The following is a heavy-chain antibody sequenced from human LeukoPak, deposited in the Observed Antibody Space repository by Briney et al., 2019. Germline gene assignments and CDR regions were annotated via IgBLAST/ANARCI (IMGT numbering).Heavy chain of an antibody. CDR3: ARMLYYGSGSYYNVNIFDY. J-gene: IGHJ4*02. Sequence: PGGSLRLSCAASGFTFSSYWMHWVRQAPGKGLEWVANIKQDGSEKYYVDSVKGRFTISRDNAKNSLYLQMNSLRAEDTAVYYCARMLYYGSGSYYNVNIFDYWGQGTLVTVSS. CDR2: IKQDGSEK. V-gene: IGHV3-7*01. CDR1: GFTFSSYW. D-gene: IGHD3-10*01.